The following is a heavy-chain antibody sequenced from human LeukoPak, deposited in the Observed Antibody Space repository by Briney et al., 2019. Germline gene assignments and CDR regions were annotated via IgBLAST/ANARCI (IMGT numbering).Heavy chain of an antibody. CDR2: IYFGGST. CDR1: GGSVSSSSYY. D-gene: IGHD2-8*01. CDR3: ARDNGVVAFDY. J-gene: IGHJ4*02. V-gene: IGHV4-39*02. Sequence: SETLSLTCTVSGGSVSSSSYYWGWIRQPPGKGLEWIGSIYFGGSTYYNPSLKSRVTISVDTSKNQFSLKLSSVTAADTAVYYCARDNGVVAFDYWGQGTLVTVSS.